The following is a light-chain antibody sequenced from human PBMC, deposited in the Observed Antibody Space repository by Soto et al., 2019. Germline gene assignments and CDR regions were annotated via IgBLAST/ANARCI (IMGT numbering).Light chain of an antibody. CDR3: SSYTSSSPLFV. V-gene: IGLV2-14*01. J-gene: IGLJ1*01. Sequence: QSALTQPASVSGSPGQSITISCTGTSSDVGGYNYVSWYQQHPGKAPKLMIYDVSNRPSGVSNRFSGSKSANTASLTISGLQAEDEADYYCSSYTSSSPLFVFGTGTKVT. CDR2: DVS. CDR1: SSDVGGYNY.